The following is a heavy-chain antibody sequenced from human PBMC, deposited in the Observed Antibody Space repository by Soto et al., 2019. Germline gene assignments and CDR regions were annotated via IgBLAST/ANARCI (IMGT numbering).Heavy chain of an antibody. CDR1: GFTFSSYA. CDR3: AKVIGSHRELPFDY. D-gene: IGHD1-26*01. J-gene: IGHJ4*02. V-gene: IGHV3-23*01. Sequence: GGSLRLSCAASGFTFSSYALSWVRQAPGKGLEWVSAISGSGGSTYYADSVKGRFTISRANSKNTLYLQMNSLRAEDTAVYYCAKVIGSHRELPFDYCGQGTRVTVSS. CDR2: ISGSGGST.